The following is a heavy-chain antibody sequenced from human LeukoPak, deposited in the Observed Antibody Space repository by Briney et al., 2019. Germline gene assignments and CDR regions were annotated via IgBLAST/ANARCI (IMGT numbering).Heavy chain of an antibody. J-gene: IGHJ3*02. CDR2: INPNSGGT. D-gene: IGHD2-2*01. CDR1: GYTFTGYY. CDR3: ASSSTSCCDAFDI. V-gene: IGHV1-2*02. Sequence: ASVKVSCKASGYTFTGYYMHWVRQAPGQGLEWMGWINPNSGGTNYAQKFQGRVTMARDTSISTAYMELSRLRSDDTAVYYCASSSTSCCDAFDIWGQGTMVTVSS.